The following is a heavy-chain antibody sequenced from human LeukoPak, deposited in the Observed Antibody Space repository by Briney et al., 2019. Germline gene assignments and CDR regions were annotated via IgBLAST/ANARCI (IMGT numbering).Heavy chain of an antibody. V-gene: IGHV3-23*01. CDR3: AKSLNSGYVKDAYYYGMDV. CDR1: GFNFSSYA. D-gene: IGHD5-12*01. J-gene: IGHJ6*02. CDR2: ISGSGGST. Sequence: GGSLRVSCAASGFNFSSYAMSWVRQAPGKGLEWVSAISGSGGSTYYADSVKGRFTISRDNSKNTLYLQMNSLRAEDTAVYYCAKSLNSGYVKDAYYYGMDVWGQGTTVTVSS.